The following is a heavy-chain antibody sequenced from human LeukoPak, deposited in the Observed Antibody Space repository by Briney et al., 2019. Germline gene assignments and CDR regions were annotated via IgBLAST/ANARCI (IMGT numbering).Heavy chain of an antibody. CDR1: GYTLTELS. D-gene: IGHD3-22*01. J-gene: IGHJ5*02. CDR3: AADGGLLLSS. Sequence: ASVKVSCKVSGYTLTELSMHWVRQAPGKGLEWMGGFDPEDGKPIYAQKFQGRVTMTEDTSTDTTYMELSSLRSEDTAVYYCAADGGLLLSSWGQGTLVTVSS. CDR2: FDPEDGKP. V-gene: IGHV1-24*01.